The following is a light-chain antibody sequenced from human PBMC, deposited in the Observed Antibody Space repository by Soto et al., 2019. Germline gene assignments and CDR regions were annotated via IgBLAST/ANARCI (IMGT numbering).Light chain of an antibody. CDR2: GVS. Sequence: ELVLTQSPVALSLSSGERATLSCRASQSVSSTLLTWYQQKPGQAPRLLIYGVSSRATGIPDRFSGSGSGTDFTLTISRVEPEDFAVYYCQQYNSPPYTFGQGTKLEIK. V-gene: IGKV3-20*01. J-gene: IGKJ2*01. CDR1: QSVSSTL. CDR3: QQYNSPPYT.